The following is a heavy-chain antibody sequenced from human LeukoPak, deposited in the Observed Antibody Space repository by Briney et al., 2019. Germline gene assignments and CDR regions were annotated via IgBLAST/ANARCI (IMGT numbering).Heavy chain of an antibody. D-gene: IGHD1-26*01. J-gene: IGHJ4*02. V-gene: IGHV1-18*01. CDR3: ARVAGVSYNYFDS. Sequence: ASVKVSCKASGYTFITYGIPWVRQAPGQGLEWMEWITPYNGDTNYAQNLQDRVTMTTDTSTSTAYMELRSLRSDDTAVYFCARVAGVSYNYFDSWGQGTLVTVSS. CDR2: ITPYNGDT. CDR1: GYTFITYG.